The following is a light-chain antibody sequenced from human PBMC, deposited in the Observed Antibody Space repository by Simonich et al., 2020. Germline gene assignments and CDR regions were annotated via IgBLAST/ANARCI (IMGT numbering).Light chain of an antibody. Sequence: SALTHPAPVPGPLGQSTPFSAPGTSSEVGGYNYVSCYQQHPGKAPKLMIYNVSKRPSGVSNRFSGSKSGNTASLTISGLQAEDEADYYCSSYTSSSTWVFGGGTKLTVL. V-gene: IGLV2-14*01. J-gene: IGLJ3*02. CDR3: SSYTSSSTWV. CDR1: SSEVGGYNY. CDR2: NVS.